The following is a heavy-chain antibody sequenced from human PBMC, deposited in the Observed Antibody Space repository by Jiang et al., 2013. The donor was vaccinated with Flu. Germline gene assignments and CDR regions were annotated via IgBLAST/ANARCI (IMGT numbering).Heavy chain of an antibody. J-gene: IGHJ5*02. Sequence: EWMGIINPSGGSTSYAQKFQGRVTMTRDTSTSTVYMELSSLRSEDTAVYYCARDRDDFWSGYYYVNWFDPWGQGTLVTVSS. V-gene: IGHV1-46*01. D-gene: IGHD3-3*01. CDR2: INPSGGST. CDR3: ARDRDDFWSGYYYVNWFDP.